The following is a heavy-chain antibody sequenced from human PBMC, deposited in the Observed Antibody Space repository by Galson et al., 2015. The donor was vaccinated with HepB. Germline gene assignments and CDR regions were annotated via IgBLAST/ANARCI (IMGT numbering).Heavy chain of an antibody. D-gene: IGHD3-22*01. CDR3: AKAGGTDYYDSSGDPRDLYYFDY. CDR1: GFTFSSYA. J-gene: IGHJ4*02. CDR2: ISGSGGST. Sequence: SLRLSCAASGFTFSSYAMSWVRQAPGKGLEWVSAISGSGGSTYYADSVKGRFTISRDNSKNTLYLQMNSLRAEDTAVYYCAKAGGTDYYDSSGDPRDLYYFDYWGQGTLVTVSS. V-gene: IGHV3-23*01.